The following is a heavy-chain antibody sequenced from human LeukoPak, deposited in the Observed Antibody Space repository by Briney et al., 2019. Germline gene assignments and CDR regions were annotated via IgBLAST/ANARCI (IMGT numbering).Heavy chain of an antibody. CDR2: INHSGST. Sequence: SETLSLTCAVCGGSFSGYYWSWIRQPPGKGLEWIGEINHSGSTNYNPSLKSRATISVDTSKNQFSLKLGSVTAADTAVYYCARVRNWFDPWGQGTLVTVSS. CDR3: ARVRNWFDP. V-gene: IGHV4-34*01. J-gene: IGHJ5*02. CDR1: GGSFSGYY.